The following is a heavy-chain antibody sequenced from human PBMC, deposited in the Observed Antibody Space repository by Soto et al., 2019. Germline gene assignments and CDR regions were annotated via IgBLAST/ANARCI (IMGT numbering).Heavy chain of an antibody. CDR3: ASVPLSYTNNDHLED. Sequence: QVQMVQSGPEVKKPGASVKISCKASEQTITGHYIQWVRQAPGQGLEWMGWINPKGDGQKYAQHFQGRITVTRVTSINPCYIELRALTSDDPAVYYCASVPLSYTNNDHLEDWCQGTLVTVSS. CDR2: INPKGDGQ. V-gene: IGHV1-2*02. J-gene: IGHJ4*02. CDR1: EQTITGHY. D-gene: IGHD2-8*01.